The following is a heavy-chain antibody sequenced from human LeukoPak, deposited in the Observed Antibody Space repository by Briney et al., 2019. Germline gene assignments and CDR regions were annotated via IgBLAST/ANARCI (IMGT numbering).Heavy chain of an antibody. D-gene: IGHD6-19*01. Sequence: SETLSLTCTVSGGSISSSSYYWGWIRQPPGKGLEWIGYIYYRGSTNYNPSLKSRVTISVDTSKNQFSLKLSSVTAADTAVYYCARAHSSGWYSPKGDYYGMDVWGQGTTVTVSS. V-gene: IGHV4-61*05. CDR2: IYYRGST. J-gene: IGHJ6*02. CDR3: ARAHSSGWYSPKGDYYGMDV. CDR1: GGSISSSSYY.